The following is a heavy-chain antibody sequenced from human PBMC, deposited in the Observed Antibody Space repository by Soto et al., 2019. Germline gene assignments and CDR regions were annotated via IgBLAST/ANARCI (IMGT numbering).Heavy chain of an antibody. V-gene: IGHV1-69*06. CDR1: GGTFSSYA. Sequence: SVKVSCKASGGTFSSYAISWVRQAPGQGLEWMGGIIPIFGTANYAQKFQGRVTITADKSTSTAYMELSSPRSEDTAVYYCARVLLGGGYELYYYYYGMDVWGQGTTVTVSS. CDR2: IIPIFGTA. CDR3: ARVLLGGGYELYYYYYGMDV. D-gene: IGHD5-12*01. J-gene: IGHJ6*02.